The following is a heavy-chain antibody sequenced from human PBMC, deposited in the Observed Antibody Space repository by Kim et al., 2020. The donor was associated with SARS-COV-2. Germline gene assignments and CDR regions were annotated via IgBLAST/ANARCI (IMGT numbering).Heavy chain of an antibody. V-gene: IGHV4-39*01. D-gene: IGHD6-13*01. CDR2: IYYSGSA. J-gene: IGHJ4*02. CDR3: ARFHSSSWYVIDY. CDR1: GGSISSSSYY. Sequence: SETLSLTCTVSGGSISSSSYYWGWIRQPPGKGLEWIGSIYYSGSAYYNPSLKSRVTISVDTSKNQFSLKLSSVTAADTAVYYCARFHSSSWYVIDYWGQG.